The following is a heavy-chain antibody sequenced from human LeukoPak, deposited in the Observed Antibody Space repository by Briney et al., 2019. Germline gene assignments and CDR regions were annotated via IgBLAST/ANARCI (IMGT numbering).Heavy chain of an antibody. Sequence: SETLSLTCTVSGVSITSYYWSWIRQPPGKGLEWIGYIYYSGSTNYNPSLKSRVTISVDTSKNQFSLTLSSVTAADTAVYYCARATYGDYWGQGALVTVSS. CDR3: ARATYGDY. D-gene: IGHD3-10*01. V-gene: IGHV4-59*01. CDR2: IYYSGST. CDR1: GVSITSYY. J-gene: IGHJ4*02.